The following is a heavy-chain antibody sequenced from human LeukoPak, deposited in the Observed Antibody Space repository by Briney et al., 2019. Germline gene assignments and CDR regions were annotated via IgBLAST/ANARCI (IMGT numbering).Heavy chain of an antibody. V-gene: IGHV3-30*03. CDR3: ATPHTYYSGSGNWFDP. D-gene: IGHD3-10*01. Sequence: PGGSLRLSCAASGFTFSSYGMHWVRQAPGKGLEWVAGISYDGSNKYYADSVKGRFTISRDNSKNTLYLQMNSLRAEDTAVYYCATPHTYYSGSGNWFDPWGQGTLVTVSS. J-gene: IGHJ5*02. CDR1: GFTFSSYG. CDR2: ISYDGSNK.